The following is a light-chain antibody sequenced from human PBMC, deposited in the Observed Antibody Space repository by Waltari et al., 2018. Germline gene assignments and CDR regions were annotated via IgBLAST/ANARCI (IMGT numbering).Light chain of an antibody. V-gene: IGLV2-11*01. CDR2: DVS. CDR3: CSYAGSYTFDVV. CDR1: SSDVGGYNY. J-gene: IGLJ2*01. Sequence: QSALTQPRSVSGSPGQSVTISCTGTSSDVGGYNYVSWYQQHPGKAPKLMIYDVSKRPSGAPDRFSGSKSGNPASLTISGLQAEDEADYYCCSYAGSYTFDVVFGGGTKLTVL.